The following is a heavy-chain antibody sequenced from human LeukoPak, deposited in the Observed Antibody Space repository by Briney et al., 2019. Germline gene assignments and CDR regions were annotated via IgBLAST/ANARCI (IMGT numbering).Heavy chain of an antibody. J-gene: IGHJ5*02. CDR2: ISYSGST. CDR3: AREFYTALRS. D-gene: IGHD2-2*02. CDR1: GDSISSGSYY. V-gene: IGHV4-61*01. Sequence: PSETLSLTCTVSGDSISSGSYYWSWIRQPPGKGLEWIGYISYSGSTNYNPSLKSRVTISVDTSKNQFSLKLSSVTAADTAVYYCAREFYTALRSWGQGTLVTVSS.